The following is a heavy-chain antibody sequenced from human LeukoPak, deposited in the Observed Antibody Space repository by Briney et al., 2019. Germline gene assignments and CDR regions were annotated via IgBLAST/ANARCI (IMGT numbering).Heavy chain of an antibody. V-gene: IGHV3-30-3*01. CDR3: TKEGAWAGIGGVTDYFDY. J-gene: IGHJ4*02. CDR2: ISYDGNDK. D-gene: IGHD2-21*02. Sequence: PGGSLRLSCAASEFTFSSYTMHWVRQAPGKGLEWVAVISYDGNDKYHADSVEGRFTISRDNSKNTLYLQMNSLRAEDTAVYYCTKEGAWAGIGGVTDYFDYWGQGTLVTVSS. CDR1: EFTFSSYT.